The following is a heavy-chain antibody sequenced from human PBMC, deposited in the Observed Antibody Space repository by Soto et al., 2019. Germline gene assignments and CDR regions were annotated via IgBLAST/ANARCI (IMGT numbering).Heavy chain of an antibody. CDR2: ISYDGSNK. D-gene: IGHD4-17*01. V-gene: IGHV3-30*18. J-gene: IGHJ4*02. CDR1: GFTFSSYG. Sequence: GGSLRLSCAASGFTFSSYGMHWVRQAPGKGLEWVAVISYDGSNKYYADSVKGRFTISRDNSKNTLYLQMNSLRAEDTAVYYCANLFSGYGDYSQEETGVNYFDYWGQGTLVTVSS. CDR3: ANLFSGYGDYSQEETGVNYFDY.